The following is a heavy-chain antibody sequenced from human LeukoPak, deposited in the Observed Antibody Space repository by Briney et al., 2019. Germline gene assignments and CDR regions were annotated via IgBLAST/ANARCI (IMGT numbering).Heavy chain of an antibody. J-gene: IGHJ6*02. CDR3: ARVRFKGYYYYYYGMDV. V-gene: IGHV4-34*01. CDR2: INHSGST. CDR1: GGSFSGYY. Sequence: SETLSLTCAVYGGSFSGYYWSWIRQPPGKGLEWIGEINHSGSTNYNPSLKSRVTISVDTSKNQFSLKLSSVTAADTAVYYCARVRFKGYYYYYYGMDVWGQGTTVTVSS.